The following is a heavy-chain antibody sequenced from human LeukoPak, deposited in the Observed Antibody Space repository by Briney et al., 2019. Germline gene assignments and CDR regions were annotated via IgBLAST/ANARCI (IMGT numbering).Heavy chain of an antibody. J-gene: IGHJ4*02. Sequence: PSETLSLTCAVYGESFSGYYWSWIRQPPGKGLEWIGEINHSGSTNYNPSLKSRVTISVDTSKNQFSLKLSSVTAADTAVYYCATLIERAYNVVYFDYWGQGTLVTVSS. CDR1: GESFSGYY. CDR3: ATLIERAYNVVYFDY. CDR2: INHSGST. V-gene: IGHV4-34*01. D-gene: IGHD1-20*01.